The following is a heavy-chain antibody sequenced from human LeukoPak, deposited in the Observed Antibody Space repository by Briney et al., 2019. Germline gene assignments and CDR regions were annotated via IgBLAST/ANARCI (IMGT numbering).Heavy chain of an antibody. CDR2: LDTGGRTT. Sequence: GGSLRLSRAASGFTFRSHWMHWVRQAPGEGLVWVSRLDTGGRTTTYADSVRGRFTISRDNAKDTLYLQMNSLRAEDTAVYYCASGLLMAGGTLDHWGRGTLVTVSS. CDR3: ASGLLMAGGTLDH. J-gene: IGHJ4*02. D-gene: IGHD6-19*01. CDR1: GFTFRSHW. V-gene: IGHV3-74*01.